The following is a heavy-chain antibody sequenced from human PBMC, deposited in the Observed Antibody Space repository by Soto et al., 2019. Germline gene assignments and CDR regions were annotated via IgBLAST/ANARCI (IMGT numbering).Heavy chain of an antibody. D-gene: IGHD6-13*01. CDR1: GGNLTSYA. V-gene: IGHV1-69*13. CDR3: AKASGRSWYNWFDP. CDR2: IVPLFGTT. J-gene: IGHJ5*02. Sequence: SVKVSCKASGGNLTSYAISWVRQAPGQGLEFMGGIVPLFGTTNYAHKFRGRVTITADESTSTVYMEVSSLRSEDTAVYYCAKASGRSWYNWFDPWGQGTLATVSS.